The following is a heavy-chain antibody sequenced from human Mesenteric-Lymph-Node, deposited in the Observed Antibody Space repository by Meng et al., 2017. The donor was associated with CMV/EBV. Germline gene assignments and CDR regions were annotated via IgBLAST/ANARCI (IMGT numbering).Heavy chain of an antibody. D-gene: IGHD6-19*01. CDR1: GGSVSTGSSY. CDR2: IYYGGST. CDR3: AKTFQTSGWSFDI. J-gene: IGHJ3*02. Sequence: SETLSLTCTVSGGSVSTGSSYWSWIRQPPGKGLEWIGYIYYGGSTYYNPSLKSRVTISVDTSKNQFSLKMSSVNAADTAVYYCAKTFQTSGWSFDIWGQGTMVTVSS. V-gene: IGHV4-39*01.